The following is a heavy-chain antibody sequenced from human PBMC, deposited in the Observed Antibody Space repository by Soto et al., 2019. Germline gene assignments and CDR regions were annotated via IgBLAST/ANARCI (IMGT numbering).Heavy chain of an antibody. CDR1: GFTFISYA. J-gene: IGHJ4*02. Sequence: GGSLRLSFASSGFTFISYAMHWVRQAPGKGLEWVAVISYDGSNKYYADSVKGRFTISRDNSKNTLYLQMNSLRAEDTAVYYCARDRYIAVAGYFDYWGQGTLVTVSS. CDR3: ARDRYIAVAGYFDY. D-gene: IGHD6-19*01. CDR2: ISYDGSNK. V-gene: IGHV3-30-3*01.